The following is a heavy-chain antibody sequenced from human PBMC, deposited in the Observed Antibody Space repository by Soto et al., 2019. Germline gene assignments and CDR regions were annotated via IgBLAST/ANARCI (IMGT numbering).Heavy chain of an antibody. CDR2: IIPMLGMS. CDR3: ATNYGSGSTQFDN. V-gene: IGHV1-69*02. J-gene: IGHJ4*02. Sequence: QVQLVQSGAEVKTPGSSVKVSCTASGDTFNFYTLSWVRQAPGQGIEWMGRIIPMLGMSNYAQKFQCRVTMIAEKATRTVYMVLSGLRSEDTAIYYCATNYGSGSTQFDNWGQGTLVTVSS. D-gene: IGHD3-10*01. CDR1: GDTFNFYT.